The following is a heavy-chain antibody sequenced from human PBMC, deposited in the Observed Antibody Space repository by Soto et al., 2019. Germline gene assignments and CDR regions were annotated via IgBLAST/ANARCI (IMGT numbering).Heavy chain of an antibody. CDR1: GGSISISDHY. Sequence: TLSLTCTVSGGSISISDHYWNWSRQHPGKGLEWIGYIYYSGSTYYNPSLESRITISVDTSKNQFSLKLSSVSAADTAVYYWARGKMATSQGWKLYFDYWGRGTLVT. V-gene: IGHV4-31*03. CDR3: ARGKMATSQGWKLYFDY. D-gene: IGHD5-12*01. CDR2: IYYSGST. J-gene: IGHJ4*02.